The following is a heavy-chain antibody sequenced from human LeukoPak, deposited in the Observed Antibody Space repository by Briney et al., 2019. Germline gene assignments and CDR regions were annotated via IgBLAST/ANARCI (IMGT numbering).Heavy chain of an antibody. D-gene: IGHD1-26*01. J-gene: IGHJ4*02. CDR2: ISSSSSYI. Sequence: GGSLRLSCAASGFTFSSYSMTWVRQAPGKGLEWVSSISSSSSYIYYADSVKGRFTISRDNAKNSLYLQMNSLRAEDTAVYYCARDRELLSPLLFGYWGQGTLVTVSS. V-gene: IGHV3-21*01. CDR3: ARDRELLSPLLFGY. CDR1: GFTFSSYS.